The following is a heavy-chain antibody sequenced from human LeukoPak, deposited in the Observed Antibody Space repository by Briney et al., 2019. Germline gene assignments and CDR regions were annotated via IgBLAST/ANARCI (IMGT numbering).Heavy chain of an antibody. J-gene: IGHJ4*02. V-gene: IGHV4-34*01. CDR2: INHSGST. D-gene: IGHD4-17*01. CDR3: ARVPDYGDYADY. CDR1: GGSFSGYY. Sequence: SETLSLTCAVYGGSFSGYYWSWIRQPPGQGLEWIGEINHSGSTKCNPSLKSRVTISVDTSKNRFSLKLSSVTAADTAVYYCARVPDYGDYADYWGQGTLVTVSS.